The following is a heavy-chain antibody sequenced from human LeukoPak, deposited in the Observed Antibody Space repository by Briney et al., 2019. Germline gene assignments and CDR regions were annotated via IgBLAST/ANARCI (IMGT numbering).Heavy chain of an antibody. D-gene: IGHD6-19*01. J-gene: IGHJ4*02. CDR3: AKDSLVGGWLVGYSFDS. CDR2: ISGSGGST. Sequence: PGGSLRLSCEASGFTFSSYAMSWVRQAPGKGLERVSAISGSGGSTYYADSVKGRFTISRDNSKNTLFLQMNSLRAEDTAVYYCAKDSLVGGWLVGYSFDSWGQGTLVTVSS. CDR1: GFTFSSYA. V-gene: IGHV3-23*01.